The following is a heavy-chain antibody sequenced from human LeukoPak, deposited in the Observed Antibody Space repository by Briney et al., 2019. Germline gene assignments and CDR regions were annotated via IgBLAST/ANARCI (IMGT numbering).Heavy chain of an antibody. Sequence: GASVKVSCKASGYTFSNYGISWVRQAPGQGLEWVGWTSAYNGNTHYAQKFQGRVTMTTDTATDTAYMELRSLRSDDTAVFYCARVSSGYCVTANCYSDYWGQGTLVTVSS. D-gene: IGHD2-2*02. CDR2: TSAYNGNT. CDR3: ARVSSGYCVTANCYSDY. V-gene: IGHV1-18*01. CDR1: GYTFSNYG. J-gene: IGHJ4*02.